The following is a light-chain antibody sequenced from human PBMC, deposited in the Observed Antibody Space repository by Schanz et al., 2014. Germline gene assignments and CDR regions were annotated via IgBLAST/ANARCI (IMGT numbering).Light chain of an antibody. Sequence: QSVLTQPPSVSGAPGQRVTISCTGSTSNIGAGYDVHWYQHFPGAAPKLLIFGDSNRPSGVPARFFGSKSGTSASLAITGLQAEDEADYYCSSYTSSSTWVFGGGTKLTVL. CDR1: TSNIGAGYD. V-gene: IGLV1-40*01. CDR3: SSYTSSSTWV. CDR2: GDS. J-gene: IGLJ3*02.